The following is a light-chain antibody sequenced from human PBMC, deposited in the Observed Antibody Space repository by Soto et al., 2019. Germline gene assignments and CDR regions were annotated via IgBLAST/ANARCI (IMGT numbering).Light chain of an antibody. CDR2: GAS. CDR1: QSVSSN. Sequence: EIVMTQSPATLSVSPGERATLSCRASQSVSSNLAWYQQKPGQAPRLLIYGASTMATGIPARSRGSGSGTAFTLTISSLQSEDFAVYYCQQYNNWPPYTFGQGTKLEIK. V-gene: IGKV3-15*01. J-gene: IGKJ2*01. CDR3: QQYNNWPPYT.